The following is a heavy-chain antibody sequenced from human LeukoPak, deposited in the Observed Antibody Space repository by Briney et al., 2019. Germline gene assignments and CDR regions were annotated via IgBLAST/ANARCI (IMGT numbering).Heavy chain of an antibody. CDR2: IIPIFGTA. Sequence: GASVKVSCKASGYTFTSYGISWVRQAPGQGLEWMGGIIPIFGTANYAQKFQGRVTITADESTSTAYMELSSLRSEDTAVYYCARSVDTAMVTGWFDPWGQGTLVTVSS. CDR1: GYTFTSYG. CDR3: ARSVDTAMVTGWFDP. J-gene: IGHJ5*02. V-gene: IGHV1-69*13. D-gene: IGHD5-18*01.